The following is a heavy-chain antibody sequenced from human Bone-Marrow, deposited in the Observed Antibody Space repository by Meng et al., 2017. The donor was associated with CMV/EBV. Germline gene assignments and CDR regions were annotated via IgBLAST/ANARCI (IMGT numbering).Heavy chain of an antibody. J-gene: IGHJ4*02. D-gene: IGHD3-22*01. CDR2: IYPGDSDT. V-gene: IGHV5-51*01. Sequence: KVSCKGSGYSFTSYWNGWVRQMPGKGLEWMGIIYPGDSDTRYSPSFQGQVTISADKSISTAYLQWSSLKASDTAKYYCSRDDSSGSIDYWGQGTLVTVSS. CDR3: SRDDSSGSIDY. CDR1: GYSFTSYW.